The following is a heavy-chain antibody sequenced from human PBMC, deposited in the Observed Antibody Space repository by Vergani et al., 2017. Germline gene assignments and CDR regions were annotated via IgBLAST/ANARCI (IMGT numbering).Heavy chain of an antibody. CDR3: ARDLKSDSSGYYYVPQPFDY. J-gene: IGHJ4*02. D-gene: IGHD3-22*01. CDR1: GFTFSSYS. CDR2: ISSSSSTI. Sequence: EVQLVESGGGLVQPGGSLRLSCAASGFTFSSYSMNWVRQAPGKGLEWVSYISSSSSTIYYADSVKGRFTISRDNAKNSLYLQMNSLRAEDTAVYYCARDLKSDSSGYYYVPQPFDYWGQGTLVTVSS. V-gene: IGHV3-48*01.